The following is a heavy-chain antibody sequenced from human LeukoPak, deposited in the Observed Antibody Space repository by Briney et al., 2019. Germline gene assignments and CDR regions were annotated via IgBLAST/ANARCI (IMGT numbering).Heavy chain of an antibody. Sequence: PSETLSLTCTVSGGSISSGGYYWSWIRQHPGKGLEWIGYIYYSGSTYYNPSLKSRVTTSVDTSKNQFSLKLSSVTAADTAVYYCARGPLRLSTGGFDPWGQGTLVTVSS. D-gene: IGHD3-3*01. J-gene: IGHJ5*02. CDR3: ARGPLRLSTGGFDP. V-gene: IGHV4-31*03. CDR2: IYYSGST. CDR1: GGSISSGGYY.